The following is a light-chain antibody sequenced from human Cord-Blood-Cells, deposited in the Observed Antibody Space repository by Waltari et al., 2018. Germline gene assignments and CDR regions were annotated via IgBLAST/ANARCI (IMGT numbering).Light chain of an antibody. CDR2: DAS. CDR3: QQRSNWPPGRFT. CDR1: QSVSSY. J-gene: IGKJ3*01. V-gene: IGKV3-11*01. Sequence: EIVLTQSPATLSLSPGDRATLSCRASQSVSSYLAWYQQKPGQAPRLLIYDASNRATGIPARFSGSGSGTDFTLTISSLEPEDFAVYYCQQRSNWPPGRFTFGPGTKVDIK.